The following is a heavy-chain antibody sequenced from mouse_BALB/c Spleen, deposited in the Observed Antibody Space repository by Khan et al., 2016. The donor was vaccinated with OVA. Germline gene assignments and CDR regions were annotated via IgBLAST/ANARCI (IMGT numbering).Heavy chain of an antibody. J-gene: IGHJ4*01. CDR2: IWGDGST. Sequence: QVQLKESGPGLVAPSQSLSITCSISGFSLTSYGVNWVRQPPGKGLEWLGVIWGDGSTNYHSTLKSRLIITKDNSKRQVFLTLNSLQTDDTATYYCAKFTTDYYSMDYWGQGTSGTVAS. CDR3: AKFTTDYYSMDY. V-gene: IGHV2-3*01. D-gene: IGHD1-1*01. CDR1: GFSLTSYG.